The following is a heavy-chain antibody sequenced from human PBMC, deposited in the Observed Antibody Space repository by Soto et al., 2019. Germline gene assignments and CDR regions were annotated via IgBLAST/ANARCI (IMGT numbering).Heavy chain of an antibody. D-gene: IGHD6-19*01. Sequence: QVQLQESGPGLVKPSGTLSLTCAVSGGSISSNNWWNWVRQPPGKGLEWIGEIYHTGSTNYNPSLKSRVTISVAKSKNQFSLKLSSVTAADTAVYYCTRSAAVAGVFDYWGQGTLVTVSS. CDR3: TRSAAVAGVFDY. J-gene: IGHJ4*02. CDR1: GGSISSNNW. V-gene: IGHV4-4*02. CDR2: IYHTGST.